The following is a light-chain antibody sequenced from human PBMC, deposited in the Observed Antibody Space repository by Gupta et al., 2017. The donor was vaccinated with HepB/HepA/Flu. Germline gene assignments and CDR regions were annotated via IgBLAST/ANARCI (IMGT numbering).Light chain of an antibody. CDR3: QQYYSTPLT. Sequence: DIVMTQSPDSLAVSLGEKATINCKSSQSVLYSSNNKNYLAWYQQNPGQPPKLLIYWASTRESGVSDRFSGSGSGTDFTLTISSLQAEDVAVYYCQQYYSTPLTFGPGTKVDIK. J-gene: IGKJ3*01. CDR2: WAS. V-gene: IGKV4-1*01. CDR1: QSVLYSSNNKNY.